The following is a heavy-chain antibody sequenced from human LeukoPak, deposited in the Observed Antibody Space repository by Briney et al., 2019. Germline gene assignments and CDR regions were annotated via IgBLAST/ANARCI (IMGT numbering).Heavy chain of an antibody. CDR2: ISAYNGNT. J-gene: IGHJ4*02. V-gene: IGHV1-18*01. Sequence: GASVKVSCKATGYTFTSYGISWVRQAPGQGLEWMGWISAYNGNTNYAQKLQGRVTMTTDTSTSTAYMELRSLRSDDTAVYYCARIAILWFGELSYNFDYWGQGTLVTVSS. D-gene: IGHD3-10*01. CDR3: ARIAILWFGELSYNFDY. CDR1: GYTFTSYG.